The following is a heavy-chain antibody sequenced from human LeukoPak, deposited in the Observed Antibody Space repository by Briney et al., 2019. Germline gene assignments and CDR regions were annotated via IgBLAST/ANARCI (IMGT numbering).Heavy chain of an antibody. D-gene: IGHD3-22*01. J-gene: IGHJ4*02. CDR1: GGSISSGSYY. CDR2: IYTSGRT. CDR3: ARDRGYYDSSGYYAYYFDY. V-gene: IGHV4-61*02. Sequence: PSETLSLTCTVSGGSISSGSYYWSWIRQPAGKGLEWIGRIYTSGRTNYNPSLKSRVTISVDTSKNQFSLKLSSVTAADTAVYYCARDRGYYDSSGYYAYYFDYWGQGTLVTVSS.